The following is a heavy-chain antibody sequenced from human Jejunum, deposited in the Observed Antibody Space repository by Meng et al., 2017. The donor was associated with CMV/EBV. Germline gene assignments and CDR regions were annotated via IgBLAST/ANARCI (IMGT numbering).Heavy chain of an antibody. V-gene: IGHV4-4*07. CDR1: GASVNNYY. CDR2: FYSSDTY. D-gene: IGHD1-26*01. J-gene: IGHJ4*02. CDR3: ARGPGASTREGFDY. Sequence: QVQLQESGPGLVKPSEPLSLTCTVSGASVNNYYWSWIRQSAGKGLEWIGRFYSSDTYNYHPSLDSRVTTSLDTSKNQFSLNLRSVTAADTATYYCARGPGASTREGFDYWGLGTLVTVSS.